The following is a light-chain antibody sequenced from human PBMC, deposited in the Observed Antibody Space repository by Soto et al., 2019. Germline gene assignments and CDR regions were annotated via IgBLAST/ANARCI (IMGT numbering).Light chain of an antibody. CDR2: DAS. J-gene: IGKJ5*01. Sequence: EIVLTQSPATLSLSPGERATRSCRASQSVKTFVVWYQQRPGQAPRLLIYDASHRAAGIPARFSGSGFGTDFTLTISSLEPEDAAVYYCQQRSNWPPITFGQGTRLEIK. V-gene: IGKV3-11*01. CDR3: QQRSNWPPIT. CDR1: QSVKTF.